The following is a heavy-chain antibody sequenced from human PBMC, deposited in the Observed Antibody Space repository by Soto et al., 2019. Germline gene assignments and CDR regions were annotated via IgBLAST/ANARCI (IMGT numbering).Heavy chain of an antibody. D-gene: IGHD3-3*01. CDR2: VSSSGSTI. J-gene: IGHJ4*02. Sequence: GGSLRLSCAASGFTFSDYYMNWIRQAPGKGLEWVSYVSSSGSTIYYADSVKGRFTIPRDNAKNSLYLQMNSLRAEDTAVYYCARGLLTIFGPRLYYFDYWGQGTLVTAPQ. CDR1: GFTFSDYY. CDR3: ARGLLTIFGPRLYYFDY. V-gene: IGHV3-11*01.